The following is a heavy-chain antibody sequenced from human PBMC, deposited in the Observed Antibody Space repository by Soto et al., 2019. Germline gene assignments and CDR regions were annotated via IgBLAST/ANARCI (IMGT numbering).Heavy chain of an antibody. J-gene: IGHJ4*02. Sequence: EVQVVESGGGLVQPGGSLRLSCAASGFTFSTYSMNWVRQAPGKGLEWVSYISSTGNTIYYPDSVKGRFTISRDTAKKSLYLQMNILRAEDTAVYYCARSGYFDYWGQGTLVTVSS. CDR1: GFTFSTYS. V-gene: IGHV3-48*01. CDR2: ISSTGNTI. CDR3: ARSGYFDY. D-gene: IGHD2-8*02.